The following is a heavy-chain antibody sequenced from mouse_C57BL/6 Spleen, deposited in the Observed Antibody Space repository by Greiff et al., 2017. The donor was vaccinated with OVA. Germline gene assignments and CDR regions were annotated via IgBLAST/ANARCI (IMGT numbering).Heavy chain of an antibody. CDR2: ISDGGSYT. V-gene: IGHV5-4*01. J-gene: IGHJ3*01. CDR3: ASNYYGSSYVSWFAD. D-gene: IGHD1-1*01. Sequence: EVQLVESGGGLVKPGGSLKLSCAASGFTFSSYAMSWVRQTPEKRLEWVATISDGGSYTYYPDNVKGRFTLSRDNAKNNLYLQMSHLKSEDTAMYYCASNYYGSSYVSWFADWGQGTLVTVSA. CDR1: GFTFSSYA.